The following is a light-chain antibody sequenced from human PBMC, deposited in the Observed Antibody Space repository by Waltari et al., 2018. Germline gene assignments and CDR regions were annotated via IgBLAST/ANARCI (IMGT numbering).Light chain of an antibody. V-gene: IGKV3-15*01. Sequence: EIVMTQSPATLSVSPGEGATLSCRASHSISSNLAWYQQRPGQAPRLLIFATSTRATGVPARFRGSGSGTEFTLTISSMQSEDFAIYYCHQYNNWPPWTFGQGTKVEIK. CDR3: HQYNNWPPWT. CDR2: ATS. J-gene: IGKJ1*01. CDR1: HSISSN.